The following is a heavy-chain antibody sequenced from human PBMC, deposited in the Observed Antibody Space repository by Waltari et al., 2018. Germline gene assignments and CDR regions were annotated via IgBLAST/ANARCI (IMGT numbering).Heavy chain of an antibody. CDR3: AKDCLGKYGMDV. CDR2: ISWNSGSI. D-gene: IGHD7-27*01. CDR1: GFTFDDYA. V-gene: IGHV3-9*01. J-gene: IGHJ6*02. Sequence: EVQLVESGGGLVQPGRSLRLSCAASGFTFDDYAMHWVRQAPGRGLEWVSGISWNSGSIGYADSVKGRFTISRDNAKNSLYLQMNSLRAEDTALYYCAKDCLGKYGMDVWGQGTTVTVSS.